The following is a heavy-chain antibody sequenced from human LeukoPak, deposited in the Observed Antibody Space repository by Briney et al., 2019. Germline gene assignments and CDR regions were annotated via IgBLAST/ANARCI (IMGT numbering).Heavy chain of an antibody. D-gene: IGHD6-19*01. J-gene: IGHJ5*02. CDR2: ISSSGTTI. CDR3: ARGLQWLTT. V-gene: IGHV3-48*03. Sequence: GGSLRLSCAASGFTFSSYEMNWVRQAPGKGLEWVSYISSSGTTIYCADSVKGRFTISRDNAKNSLYLQMNSLRAEDTAVYSCARGLQWLTTWGQGTLVTVSS. CDR1: GFTFSSYE.